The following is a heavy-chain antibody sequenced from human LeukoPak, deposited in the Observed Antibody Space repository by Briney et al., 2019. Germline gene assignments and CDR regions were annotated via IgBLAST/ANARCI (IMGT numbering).Heavy chain of an antibody. D-gene: IGHD5-18*01. CDR2: ISWNSGSI. CDR1: GFTFDDYA. Sequence: GRSLRPPCAAPGFTFDDYAMPWVRQAPGKGLEWVSGISWNSGSIGYADSVKGRFTISRDNAKNSLYLQMNSLRAEDTALYYCAKDKGYGLRGIDYWGQGTLVTVSS. V-gene: IGHV3-9*01. CDR3: AKDKGYGLRGIDY. J-gene: IGHJ4*02.